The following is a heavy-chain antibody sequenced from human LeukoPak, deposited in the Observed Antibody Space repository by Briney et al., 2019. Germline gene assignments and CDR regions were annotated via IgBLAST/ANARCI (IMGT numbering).Heavy chain of an antibody. CDR1: GYSFTSYG. CDR3: TRGSVVVPAAFDY. Sequence: GASVKVSCKASGYSFTSYGINWVRQAPGQGLEWMGWISANNGNTNNGQKVQGRVTMTTDTSTSTAYMELRSLRSDDTAVYYCTRGSVVVPAAFDYWGQGTLVTVSS. D-gene: IGHD2-2*01. J-gene: IGHJ4*02. CDR2: ISANNGNT. V-gene: IGHV1-18*01.